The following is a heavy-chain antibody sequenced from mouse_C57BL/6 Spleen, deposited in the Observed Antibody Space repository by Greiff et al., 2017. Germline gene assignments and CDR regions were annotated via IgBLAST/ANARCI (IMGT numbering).Heavy chain of an antibody. D-gene: IGHD1-1*01. Sequence: EVMLVESEGGLVQPGSSMKLSCTASGFTFSDYYMAWVRQVPEKGLEWVANINYDGSSTYYLDSLKSRFIISRDNAKNILYLQMSSLKSEDTATYYCARRVSYYYGSSYGYFDVWGTGTTVTVSS. CDR2: INYDGSST. CDR1: GFTFSDYY. CDR3: ARRVSYYYGSSYGYFDV. J-gene: IGHJ1*03. V-gene: IGHV5-16*01.